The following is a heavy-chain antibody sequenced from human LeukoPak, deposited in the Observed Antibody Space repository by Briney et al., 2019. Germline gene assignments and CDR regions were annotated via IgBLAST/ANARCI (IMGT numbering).Heavy chain of an antibody. D-gene: IGHD4-17*01. CDR2: INPNSGGT. V-gene: IGHV1-2*02. CDR1: GYTFTGYY. CDR3: AREGDGDYDRYYFDY. J-gene: IGHJ4*02. Sequence: GASVKVSCKASGYTFTGYYMHWVRQAPGQGLEWMGWINPNSGGTNYAQKFQGRVTMTRDTSISTAYMELSRLRSDDTAVYYCAREGDGDYDRYYFDYWGQGTLVTVSS.